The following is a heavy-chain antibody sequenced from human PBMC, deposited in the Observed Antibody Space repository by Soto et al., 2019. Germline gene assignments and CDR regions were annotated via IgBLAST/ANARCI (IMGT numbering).Heavy chain of an antibody. CDR3: AKESMTPRGVDS. D-gene: IGHD2-15*01. CDR2: VYYGGDT. V-gene: IGHV4-59*12. J-gene: IGHJ5*01. CDR1: GGSISSYY. Sequence: SESLSLTCTVSGGSISSYYWRWLWQHPGKGLEWIGNVYYGGDTYYNPSLQSRLNISVDTTKNQFFLKLKSVTAADTAKYYCAKESMTPRGVDSWGQGTLVTVSS.